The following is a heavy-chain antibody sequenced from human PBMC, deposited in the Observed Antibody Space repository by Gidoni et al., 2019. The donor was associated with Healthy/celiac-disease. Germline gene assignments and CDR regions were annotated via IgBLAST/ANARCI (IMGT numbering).Heavy chain of an antibody. CDR3: ARTAKRSVTGVDY. CDR2: IYYSGST. Sequence: QLPLQESGPGLVKPSETLSLTCTVSGGSISSSSYYWGWIRQPPGKGLEWIGSIYYSGSTYYNPSLKSRVTISVDTSKNQFSLKLSSVTAADTAVYYCARTAKRSVTGVDYWGQGTLVTVSS. V-gene: IGHV4-39*01. CDR1: GGSISSSSYY. D-gene: IGHD4-17*01. J-gene: IGHJ4*02.